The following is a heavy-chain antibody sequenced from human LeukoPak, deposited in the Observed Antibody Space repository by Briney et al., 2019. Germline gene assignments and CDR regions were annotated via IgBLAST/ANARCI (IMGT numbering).Heavy chain of an antibody. CDR2: MNPNSGNT. D-gene: IGHD1-1*01. V-gene: IGHV1-8*01. CDR1: GYTFTSYD. J-gene: IGHJ4*02. Sequence: ASVNVSCKASGYTFTSYDINWVRQATGQGLEWTGWMNPNSGNTGYAQKLQGRVTMTRNTSISTAYMELSSLRSEDTAVYYCARGQTGTYGYWGQGTLVTVSS. CDR3: ARGQTGTYGY.